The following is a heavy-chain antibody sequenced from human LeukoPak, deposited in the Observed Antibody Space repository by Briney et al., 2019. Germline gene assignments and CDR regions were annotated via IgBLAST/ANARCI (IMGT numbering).Heavy chain of an antibody. CDR1: GFTFSGYG. J-gene: IGHJ4*02. V-gene: IGHV3-33*01. CDR2: IWYDGTKK. CDR3: ARNSESSAFDY. Sequence: GGSLRLSCAASGFTFSGYGMHWVRQAPGKGLEWVAVIWYDGTKKYYADPVKGRFTISRDNSKNTLYLQINSLRAEDTAVYYCARNSESSAFDYWGQGTLVTVSS. D-gene: IGHD3-10*01.